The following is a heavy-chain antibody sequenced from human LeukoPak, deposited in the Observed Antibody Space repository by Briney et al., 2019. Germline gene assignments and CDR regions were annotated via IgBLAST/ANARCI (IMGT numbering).Heavy chain of an antibody. J-gene: IGHJ4*02. Sequence: SETLSLTCTVYGGSISSHYWSWIRQPPGKGLEWMGYIYYSGSTNYNPSLKSRVTISVDTSKNQFSLKLSSVIAADTAVYYCARRGWGFNYWGQGTLVTVSS. CDR2: IYYSGST. V-gene: IGHV4-59*11. D-gene: IGHD7-27*01. CDR3: ARRGWGFNY. CDR1: GGSISSHY.